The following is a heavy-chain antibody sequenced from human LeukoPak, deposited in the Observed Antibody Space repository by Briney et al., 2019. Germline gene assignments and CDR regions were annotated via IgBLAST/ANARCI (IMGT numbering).Heavy chain of an antibody. Sequence: GGSLRLSCAASGFTFSSYWMHWVRQDPGKGLVWVSRINTDGSNTFYADSVKGRFTISRDNAKNTLYLQMNSLRAEDTAVYYCARDHYGDYSDYWGQGTLVTVSS. V-gene: IGHV3-74*01. CDR3: ARDHYGDYSDY. J-gene: IGHJ4*02. CDR2: INTDGSNT. D-gene: IGHD4-17*01. CDR1: GFTFSSYW.